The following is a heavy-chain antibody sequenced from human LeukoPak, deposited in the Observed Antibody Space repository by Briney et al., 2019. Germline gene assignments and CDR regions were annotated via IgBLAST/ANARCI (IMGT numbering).Heavy chain of an antibody. V-gene: IGHV5-51*01. CDR1: GYSFTSYW. D-gene: IGHD6-13*01. Sequence: TGESLKISCKGSGYSFTSYWIGWVRQMPGKGLEWMGIIYPGDSDTRYSPSFQGQVAISADKSISTAYLQWSSLKASDTAMYYCARLLSVRYSSSWYSPGDYWGQGTLVTVSS. J-gene: IGHJ4*02. CDR2: IYPGDSDT. CDR3: ARLLSVRYSSSWYSPGDY.